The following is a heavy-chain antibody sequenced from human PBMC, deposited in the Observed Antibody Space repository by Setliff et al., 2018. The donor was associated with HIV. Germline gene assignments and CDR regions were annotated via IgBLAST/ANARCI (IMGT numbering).Heavy chain of an antibody. J-gene: IGHJ3*02. D-gene: IGHD3-22*01. V-gene: IGHV3-33*01. CDR1: GFTFGSYA. CDR2: IWFDGSYE. CDR3: ARDTEMITTTDAFDI. Sequence: PGGSLRLSCAASGFTFGSYAMHWVRQAPGKGLEWVAVIWFDGSYEQYADSVNGRFTISRDNAKNTMYLEMNSLRAEDTAVYYCARDTEMITTTDAFDIWGQGTMVTVSS.